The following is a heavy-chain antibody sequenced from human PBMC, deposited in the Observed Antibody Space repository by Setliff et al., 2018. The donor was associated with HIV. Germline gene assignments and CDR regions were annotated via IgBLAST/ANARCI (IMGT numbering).Heavy chain of an antibody. V-gene: IGHV4-61*09. J-gene: IGHJ4*02. CDR3: ARVEGIAARPLDSSIDY. CDR2: IYTSGST. CDR1: GGSISSGSYY. Sequence: PSETLSLTCTVSGGSISSGSYYWSWIRQPAGKGLEWIGHIYTSGSTNDNPSLKSRVTISVDTSKNQFSLKLSSVTAADTAVYYCARVEGIAARPLDSSIDYWGQGTLVTVSS. D-gene: IGHD6-6*01.